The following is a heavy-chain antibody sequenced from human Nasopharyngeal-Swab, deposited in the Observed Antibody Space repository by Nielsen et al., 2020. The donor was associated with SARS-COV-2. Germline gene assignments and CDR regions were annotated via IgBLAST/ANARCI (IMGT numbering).Heavy chain of an antibody. CDR2: ISPTSDYI. D-gene: IGHD4-17*01. Sequence: GESLNIPCAASGFTFRSYPMNRVRQAPGKGLEWVSSISPTSDYIYYAESVKGRFTISRDNAKNSLFLQMNSLRAEETAIYYCVRGSYGHYDSWGQGALITVSS. J-gene: IGHJ5*01. V-gene: IGHV3-21*06. CDR3: VRGSYGHYDS. CDR1: GFTFRSYP.